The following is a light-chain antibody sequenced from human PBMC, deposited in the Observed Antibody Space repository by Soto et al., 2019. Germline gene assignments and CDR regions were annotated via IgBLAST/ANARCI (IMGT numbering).Light chain of an antibody. J-gene: IGKJ1*01. Sequence: EVVLTQSPGTLSLSPGERATLSCRASQSVSSDYLAWYQQKPGQAPRLLIYAASSRATGIPDRFSGSGSGTDFTLTISRLEPEDFAVFYCHQHGSSPRTFGHGAKVEIK. CDR1: QSVSSDY. CDR2: AAS. CDR3: HQHGSSPRT. V-gene: IGKV3-20*01.